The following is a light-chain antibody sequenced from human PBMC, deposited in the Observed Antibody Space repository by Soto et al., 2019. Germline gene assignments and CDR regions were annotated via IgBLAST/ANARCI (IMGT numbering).Light chain of an antibody. CDR1: QSISSW. V-gene: IGKV1-5*03. CDR3: QQYNSGGFT. Sequence: DIQMTQSPSTLSASVGDRVTITCRASQSISSWLAWYQQKPGKAPKLLIYKASSLESGVPSRFSGGGSGTEFTLTISSLQPHDFATYYCQQYNSGGFTFGPGTKVDIK. J-gene: IGKJ3*01. CDR2: KAS.